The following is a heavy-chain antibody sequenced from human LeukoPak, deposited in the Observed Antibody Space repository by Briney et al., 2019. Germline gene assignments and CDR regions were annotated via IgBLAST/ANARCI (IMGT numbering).Heavy chain of an antibody. Sequence: ASVKVSCKASGYTFTSYFMRWVRQAPGQGLEWMGIINPGGDYTSYPQEFQGRVTMTRDTSTSTVYMDLRSLRSEDTAIYYCARSVTSGSYYGLHYWGQGTLVTVSS. CDR3: ARSVTSGSYYGLHY. CDR1: GYTFTSYF. D-gene: IGHD3-10*01. V-gene: IGHV1-46*01. J-gene: IGHJ4*02. CDR2: INPGGDYT.